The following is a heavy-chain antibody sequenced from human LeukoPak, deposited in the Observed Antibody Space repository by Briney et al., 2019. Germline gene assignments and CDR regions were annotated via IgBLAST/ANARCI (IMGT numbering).Heavy chain of an antibody. Sequence: GGSLRLSCAASGFTVSSNYMSWVRQAPGKGLEWVSVIYSGGSTYYADSVKGRFTISRDNSKNTLYLRMNSLRAEDTAVYYCARATPWELLAWGQGTLVTVSS. D-gene: IGHD1-26*01. CDR2: IYSGGST. CDR3: ARATPWELLA. J-gene: IGHJ4*02. CDR1: GFTVSSNY. V-gene: IGHV3-53*05.